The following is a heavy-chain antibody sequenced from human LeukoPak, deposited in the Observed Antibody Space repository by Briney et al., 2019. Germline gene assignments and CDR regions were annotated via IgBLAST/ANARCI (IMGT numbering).Heavy chain of an antibody. CDR2: ISYDGSNE. D-gene: IGHD6-19*01. J-gene: IGHJ3*02. Sequence: GGSLRLSCATSGFTFDNYAIHWVRQAPGKGLEWVAVISYDGSNEYYAESVKGRFTISRDSSKNTLYLQMNSLKTEDTAVYYCARTSRQWLTRHGFDIWGQGTMVTVSS. CDR3: ARTSRQWLTRHGFDI. CDR1: GFTFDNYA. V-gene: IGHV3-30*04.